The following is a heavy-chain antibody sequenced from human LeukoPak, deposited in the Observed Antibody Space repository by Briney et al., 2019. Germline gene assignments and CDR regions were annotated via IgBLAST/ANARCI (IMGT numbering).Heavy chain of an antibody. Sequence: ASVKVSCKASGYTFTSYAMNWVRQAPGQGLEWMGWINTNTGNPTYAQGFTGRFVFSLDTSVSTAYLQIGSLKAEDTAVYYCARVHSSGWYGWFDPWGQGTLVTVSS. CDR1: GYTFTSYA. CDR3: ARVHSSGWYGWFDP. J-gene: IGHJ5*02. D-gene: IGHD6-19*01. V-gene: IGHV7-4-1*01. CDR2: INTNTGNP.